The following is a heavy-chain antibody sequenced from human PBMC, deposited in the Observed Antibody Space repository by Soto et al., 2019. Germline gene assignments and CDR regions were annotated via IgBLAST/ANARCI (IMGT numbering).Heavy chain of an antibody. CDR2: INTSGGST. V-gene: IGHV1-46*01. J-gene: IGHJ4*02. CDR3: AREYSSSSGIDY. CDR1: GYTFTSYY. Sequence: ASVKVSCKASGYTFTSYYMHWVRQAPGQGLEWMGIINTSGGSTSYAQKFQGRVNMTRDTSTSTVYMEVSSLRSEETAVYYCAREYSSSSGIDYWGQGTLVTVSS. D-gene: IGHD6-6*01.